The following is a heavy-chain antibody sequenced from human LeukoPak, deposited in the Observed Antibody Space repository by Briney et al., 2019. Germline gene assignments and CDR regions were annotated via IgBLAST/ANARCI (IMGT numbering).Heavy chain of an antibody. CDR2: IYYNGSA. Sequence: SQTLSLTCTVSGGSINSEGHYWSWIRQHPGKGLECIGYIYYNGSAFYNPSLKSRITILVDMSLNHFSLKLSSVTAADTAVYYCARVTFGGVIVTPDDAFDIWGQGTMVTVSS. CDR3: ARVTFGGVIVTPDDAFDI. V-gene: IGHV4-31*03. CDR1: GGSINSEGHY. J-gene: IGHJ3*02. D-gene: IGHD3-16*02.